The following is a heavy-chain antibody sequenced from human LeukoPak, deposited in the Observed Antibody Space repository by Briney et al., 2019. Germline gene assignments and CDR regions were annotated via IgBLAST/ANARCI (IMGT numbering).Heavy chain of an antibody. CDR1: GGSISSGDYY. J-gene: IGHJ4*02. CDR3: ARDQGVYDSSGSYVY. V-gene: IGHV4-61*08. D-gene: IGHD3-22*01. CDR2: VYYSGST. Sequence: SETLSLTCTVSGGSISSGDYYWSWIRQPPGKGLEWIGYVYYSGSTNYNPSFKSRVTISVDTSKNQFSLQLSSVTAADTAVYYCARDQGVYDSSGSYVYWGQGTLVTVSS.